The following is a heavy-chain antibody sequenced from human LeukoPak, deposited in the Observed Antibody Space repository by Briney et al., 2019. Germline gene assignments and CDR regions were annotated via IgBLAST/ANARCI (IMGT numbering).Heavy chain of an antibody. CDR1: GGSVNSDSNY. CDR3: ASRGVGAALDY. J-gene: IGHJ4*02. D-gene: IGHD1-26*01. V-gene: IGHV4-61*01. Sequence: SETLSLTCSVSGGSVNSDSNYWSWIRQPPGKGLEWIGYISYSGSTNYNPSLKRRVTISVDTSKNQFSLKLSSVTAADTAVYYCASRGVGAALDYWGQGTLVTVSS. CDR2: ISYSGST.